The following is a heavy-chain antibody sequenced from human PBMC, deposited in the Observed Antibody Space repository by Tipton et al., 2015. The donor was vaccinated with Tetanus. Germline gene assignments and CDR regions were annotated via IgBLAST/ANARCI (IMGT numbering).Heavy chain of an antibody. D-gene: IGHD2-8*01. J-gene: IGHJ4*02. CDR3: ARAHCTDGVCNFDF. CDR2: IYPGDSDT. Sequence: QLVQSGAEVKEPGESLKISCKGSGYIFNNYWIGWVRQKPGKGLEWMGIIYPGDSDTRYSPSFQGQVTISVDKSINTAYLQWSSLKASDTSMFYCARAHCTDGVCNFDFWGQGALVTVAS. CDR1: GYIFNNYW. V-gene: IGHV5-51*01.